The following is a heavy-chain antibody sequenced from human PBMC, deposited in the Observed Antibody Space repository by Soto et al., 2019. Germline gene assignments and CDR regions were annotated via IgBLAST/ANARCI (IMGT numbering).Heavy chain of an antibody. J-gene: IGHJ5*02. CDR2: ITGSAFST. D-gene: IGHD1-7*01. CDR3: AKTIGPEYLTGTTRVNRFDA. Sequence: EVHLLESGGGLVQPGGSLRLSCAASGFTFSNYAMSWVRQAPGEGLEWVSAITGSAFSTYYTESVEGRFTISRDNSKNTLYLQMNSLRAEDTAVYYCAKTIGPEYLTGTTRVNRFDAWGQGTLVTVSS. V-gene: IGHV3-23*01. CDR1: GFTFSNYA.